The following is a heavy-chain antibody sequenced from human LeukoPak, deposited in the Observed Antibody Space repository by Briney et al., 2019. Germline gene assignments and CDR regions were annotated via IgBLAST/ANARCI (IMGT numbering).Heavy chain of an antibody. CDR2: ISSSGSTI. V-gene: IGHV3-48*04. D-gene: IGHD4-23*01. Sequence: GGSLRLSCAASGFTFSSYWMSWVRQAPGKGLEWVSYISSSGSTIHYADSVKGRFTISRDNAKNSLYLQMNSLRAEDTAVYYCARGVRWAPRPGYFDYWGQGTLITVSS. CDR1: GFTFSSYW. CDR3: ARGVRWAPRPGYFDY. J-gene: IGHJ4*02.